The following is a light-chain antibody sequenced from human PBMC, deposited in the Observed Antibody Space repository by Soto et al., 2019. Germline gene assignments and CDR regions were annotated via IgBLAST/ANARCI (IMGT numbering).Light chain of an antibody. CDR3: QQYNNWPTWT. J-gene: IGKJ1*01. V-gene: IGKV3D-7*01. CDR1: QSVSSSY. Sequence: PGERVTLSCRASQSVSSSYLTWYQQKPGQAPRLLIYGASTRATSIPARFSGSGSGTDFTLTISSLQPEDFAVYYCQQYNNWPTWTFGQGTKVEIK. CDR2: GAS.